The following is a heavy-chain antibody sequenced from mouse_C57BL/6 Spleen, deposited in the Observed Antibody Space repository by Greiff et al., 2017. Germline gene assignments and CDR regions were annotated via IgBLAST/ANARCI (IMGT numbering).Heavy chain of an antibody. Sequence: VQLQQSGAELVKPGASVTMSCTASGYTFTSYWITWVKQRPGQGLEWIGDIYPGSGSTNYNEKFKSTATLTVDTSSSTAYMQHSSLASEDSAVYCCARGALYYYCWDWYVEVWGTGTTVTVSA. CDR3: ARGALYYYCWDWYVEV. J-gene: IGHJ1*03. D-gene: IGHD1-1*01. CDR2: IYPGSGST. CDR1: GYTFTSYW. V-gene: IGHV1-55*01.